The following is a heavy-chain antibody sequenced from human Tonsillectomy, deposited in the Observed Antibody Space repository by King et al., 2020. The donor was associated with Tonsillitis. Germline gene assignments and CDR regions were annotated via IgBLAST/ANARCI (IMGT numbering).Heavy chain of an antibody. CDR2: ISWEDGD. CDR1: GFSLSTCGVG. Sequence: TLKESGPTLVKPTQTLTLTCTFSGFSLSTCGVGVGWIRQPPGKALEWLALISWEDGDRYSLSLKSSLTITKDTSKNQVVLTLTIMDPVDTATYYCAHSLRSYAILTGFAHTSEYFQHWGQGTLVTVSS. CDR3: AHSLRSYAILTGFAHTSEYFQH. D-gene: IGHD3-9*01. V-gene: IGHV2-5*02. J-gene: IGHJ1*01.